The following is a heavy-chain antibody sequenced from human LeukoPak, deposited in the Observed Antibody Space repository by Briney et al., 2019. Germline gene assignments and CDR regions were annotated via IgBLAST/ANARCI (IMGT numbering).Heavy chain of an antibody. CDR3: AKAITVGATEEFDY. Sequence: GGSLRLSCAASGFTFDDYAMHWVRQAPGKGLEWVSGISWNSGSIGYADSVKGRFTISRDNSKNTLYLQMNSLRAEDTAVYYCAKAITVGATEEFDYWGQGTLVTVSS. V-gene: IGHV3-9*01. CDR1: GFTFDDYA. CDR2: ISWNSGSI. D-gene: IGHD1-26*01. J-gene: IGHJ4*02.